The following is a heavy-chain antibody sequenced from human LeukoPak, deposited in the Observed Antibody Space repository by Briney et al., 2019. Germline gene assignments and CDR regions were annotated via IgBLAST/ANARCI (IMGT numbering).Heavy chain of an antibody. D-gene: IGHD3-16*02. J-gene: IGHJ4*02. Sequence: SETLSLTCTVSGGSISSSSYYWGWIRQPPGKGLEWIGSIYYSGSTYYNPSLKSRVTISVDTSKNQFSLKPSSVTAADTAVYYCVSPYYDYVWGSYRLDYWGQGTLVTVSS. CDR2: IYYSGST. CDR1: GGSISSSSYY. V-gene: IGHV4-39*01. CDR3: VSPYYDYVWGSYRLDY.